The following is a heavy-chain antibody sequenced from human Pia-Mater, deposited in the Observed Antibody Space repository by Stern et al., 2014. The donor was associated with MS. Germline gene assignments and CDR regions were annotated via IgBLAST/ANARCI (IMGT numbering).Heavy chain of an antibody. V-gene: IGHV1-69*01. D-gene: IGHD6-13*01. CDR1: GDSFSTIE. CDR3: VRDQGGIAAS. CDR2: SSPLFCTT. J-gene: IGHJ4*02. Sequence: QVQLGQSGPEVQKPGSSMKVSCQASGDSFSTIEISWVRQAPGQGLEWSGGSSPLFCTTNYAQKVQGRVTIIADVSTSTVNMELVSLRLEDTAVYYCVRDQGGIAASWGQGTLVTVSS.